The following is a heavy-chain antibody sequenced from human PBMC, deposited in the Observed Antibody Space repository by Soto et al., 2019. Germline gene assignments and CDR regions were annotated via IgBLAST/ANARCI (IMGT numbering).Heavy chain of an antibody. CDR3: ARQNTYYYDSSGVYYFDY. Sequence: GESLKISCKGSGYSFTSYWIGWVRQMPGKGLEWMGIIYPGDSDTRYSPSFQGQVTISADKSISTAYLQWSSLKASDTAMYYCARQNTYYYDSSGVYYFDYWRQGTLVTVSS. CDR1: GYSFTSYW. J-gene: IGHJ4*02. D-gene: IGHD3-22*01. V-gene: IGHV5-51*01. CDR2: IYPGDSDT.